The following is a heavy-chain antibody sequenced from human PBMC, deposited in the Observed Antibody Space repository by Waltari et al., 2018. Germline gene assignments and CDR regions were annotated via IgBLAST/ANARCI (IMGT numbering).Heavy chain of an antibody. J-gene: IGHJ6*02. Sequence: QVQLQESGPGLVKPSETLSLTCAVSGYSISSGYYWGWIRQPPGKGREGIGRIYHSGSTYYNPSLKSRVTISVDTSKNQFSLRLSSVTAADTAVYYCAGAYSSSWGYYYYGMDVWGQGTTVTVSS. CDR2: IYHSGST. CDR1: GYSISSGYY. CDR3: AGAYSSSWGYYYYGMDV. D-gene: IGHD6-13*01. V-gene: IGHV4-38-2*01.